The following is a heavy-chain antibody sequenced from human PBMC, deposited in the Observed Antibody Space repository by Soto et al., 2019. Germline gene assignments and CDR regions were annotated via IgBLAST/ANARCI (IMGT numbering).Heavy chain of an antibody. CDR1: GGSFSGYY. CDR2: INHSGST. CDR3: AREVRGPHYDFWSGHGP. D-gene: IGHD3-3*01. V-gene: IGHV4-34*01. J-gene: IGHJ5*02. Sequence: SETLSLTCAVYGGSFSGYYWSWIRQPPGKGLEWIGEINHSGSTYYNPSLKSRVTISVDTSKNQFSLKLSSVTAADTAVYYCAREVRGPHYDFWSGHGPWGQGTLVTVSS.